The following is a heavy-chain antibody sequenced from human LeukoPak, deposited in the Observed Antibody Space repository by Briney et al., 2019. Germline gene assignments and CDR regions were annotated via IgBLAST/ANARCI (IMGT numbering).Heavy chain of an antibody. Sequence: GGSLRLSCAASGFTFSNYEMNWVRQAPGKGLEWVSYISSSGSTIYYADSVKGRFTISRDNAKNSLYLQMNSLRAEDTAVHYCARDLLIAVRLHYFDYWGQGTLVTVSS. CDR3: ARDLLIAVRLHYFDY. CDR2: ISSSGSTI. D-gene: IGHD6-6*01. V-gene: IGHV3-48*03. J-gene: IGHJ4*02. CDR1: GFTFSNYE.